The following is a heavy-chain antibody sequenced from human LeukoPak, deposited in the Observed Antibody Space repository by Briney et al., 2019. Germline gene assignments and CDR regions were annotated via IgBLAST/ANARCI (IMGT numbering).Heavy chain of an antibody. V-gene: IGHV3-7*04. CDR3: TRVGYIDEGIDY. CDR2: IKQDGSKK. CDR1: GFTFSSYS. D-gene: IGHD5-24*01. Sequence: GGSLRLSCAASGFTFSSYSMNWVRQAPGKGLEWVANIKQDGSKKSYVDSVKDRFTISRDNAKNSLYLQMNSLRAEDTAIYYCTRVGYIDEGIDYWGQGTLVTVST. J-gene: IGHJ4*02.